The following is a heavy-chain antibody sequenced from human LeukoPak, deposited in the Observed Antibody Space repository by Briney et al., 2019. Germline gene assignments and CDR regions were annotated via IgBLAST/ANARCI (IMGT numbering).Heavy chain of an antibody. CDR1: GGTFSSYA. V-gene: IGHV1-69*05. J-gene: IGHJ5*02. Sequence: GSSVKVSCKASGGTFSSYAISWVRQAPGQGLEWMGGIIPIFGTANYAQKFQGRVTITTDESTSTAYMELSSLRSEDTAVYYCARGGHNWNHPGRDNNWFDPWGQGTLVTVSS. CDR3: ARGGHNWNHPGRDNNWFDP. D-gene: IGHD1-14*01. CDR2: IIPIFGTA.